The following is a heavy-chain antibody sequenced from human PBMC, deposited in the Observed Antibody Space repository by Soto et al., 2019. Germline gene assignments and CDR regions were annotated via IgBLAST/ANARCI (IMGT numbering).Heavy chain of an antibody. J-gene: IGHJ4*02. CDR1: GFILSDVW. CDR3: TTDPHSTGTKY. Sequence: SLRLSCAASGFILSDVWMSWVRQAPGAGLEWVGRIKGKTEGGTTDYAAPVKGRFTISRDASKKTLYLQMNSLKTEDTAVYYCTTDPHSTGTKYWGQGTLVTVS. V-gene: IGHV3-15*01. CDR2: IKGKTEGGTT. D-gene: IGHD1-1*01.